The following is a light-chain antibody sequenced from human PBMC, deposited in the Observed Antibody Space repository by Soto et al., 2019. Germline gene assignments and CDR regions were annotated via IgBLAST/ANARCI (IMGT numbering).Light chain of an antibody. J-gene: IGKJ4*01. Sequence: VLPQSPAHLSVSPGAGVTLFCRASQNVATTLACYPLTPGQAPRLLIHASSTRAAGIPGTFSVSGSGTQFSLTISSVQTEDAADYYGQHYYHWGLSFGGGTKVEI. V-gene: IGKV3D-15*01. CDR2: ASS. CDR1: QNVATT. CDR3: QHYYHWGLS.